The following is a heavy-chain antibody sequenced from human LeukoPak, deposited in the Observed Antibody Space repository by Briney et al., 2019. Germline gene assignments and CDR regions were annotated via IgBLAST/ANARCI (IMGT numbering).Heavy chain of an antibody. CDR1: GYSMSSGYY. CDR3: AKSNGYGLIDY. Sequence: PSETLSLTCTASGYSMSSGYYWGWIRQPPERGLEWIGSMYHTGSTYYNPSLKSRVTISVDTSKNQFYLKLSSVTAADTAMYYCAKSNGYGLIDYWGQGTLVTVSS. CDR2: MYHTGST. J-gene: IGHJ4*02. V-gene: IGHV4-38-2*02. D-gene: IGHD5-12*01.